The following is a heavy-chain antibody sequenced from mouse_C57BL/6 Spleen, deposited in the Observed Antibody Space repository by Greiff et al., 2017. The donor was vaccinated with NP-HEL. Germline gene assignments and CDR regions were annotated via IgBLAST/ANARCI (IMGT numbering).Heavy chain of an antibody. Sequence: EVKLMESGGGLVQPGGSLKLSCAASGFTFSDYYMYWVRQTPEKRLEWVAYISNGGGSTYYPDTVKGRFTISRDNAKNTLYLQMSRLKSEDTAMDYCARYYDYDFWYFDVWGTGTTVTVSS. V-gene: IGHV5-12*01. CDR2: ISNGGGST. D-gene: IGHD2-4*01. J-gene: IGHJ1*03. CDR3: ARYYDYDFWYFDV. CDR1: GFTFSDYY.